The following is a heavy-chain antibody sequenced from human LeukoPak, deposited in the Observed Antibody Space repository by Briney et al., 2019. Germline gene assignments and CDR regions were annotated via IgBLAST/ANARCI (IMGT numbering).Heavy chain of an antibody. V-gene: IGHV1-46*01. Sequence: ASVKVSCKASGYTFTSYYMHWVRQAPGQGLEWMGIINPSGGSTTYAQKFQGRVTMTRDTSTSTLYMELSSLRSEDTAVYYCTRDSGSHSFDYWGQGTLVTVSS. D-gene: IGHD1-26*01. CDR2: INPSGGST. J-gene: IGHJ4*02. CDR3: TRDSGSHSFDY. CDR1: GYTFTSYY.